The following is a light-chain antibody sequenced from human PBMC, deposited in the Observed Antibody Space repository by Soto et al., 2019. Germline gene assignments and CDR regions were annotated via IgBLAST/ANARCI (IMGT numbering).Light chain of an antibody. CDR1: QSVSSSY. CDR3: QQYGSF. J-gene: IGKJ3*01. V-gene: IGKV3-20*01. CDR2: GAS. Sequence: EIVLTQSPGTLSLSPGERATLSCRASQSVSSSYLAWYQQKPGQAPRLLIYGASSRATGIPDRFSGSGSGTDFNLTINTLEPEDFAVYYCQQYGSFFGPGTKVDIK.